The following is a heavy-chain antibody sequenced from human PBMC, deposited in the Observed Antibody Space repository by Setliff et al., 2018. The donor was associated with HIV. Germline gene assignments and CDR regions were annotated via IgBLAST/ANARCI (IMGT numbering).Heavy chain of an antibody. V-gene: IGHV4-59*08. CDR3: ARAPPKAIWEPFRFDP. J-gene: IGHJ5*02. CDR1: GVSISSYY. Sequence: SETLSLTCTVSGVSISSYYWSWIRQPPGKGLEWIGYISYTDSTAYNPSLKSRVSISVDTSKNHFSLKLSSVTAADTAVYYCARAPPKAIWEPFRFDPWGQGTLVTVSS. CDR2: ISYTDST. D-gene: IGHD1-26*01.